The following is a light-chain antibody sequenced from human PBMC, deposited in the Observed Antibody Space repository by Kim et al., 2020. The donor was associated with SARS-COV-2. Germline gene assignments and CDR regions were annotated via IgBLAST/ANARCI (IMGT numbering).Light chain of an antibody. J-gene: IGKJ4*01. CDR3: QQRSKGPLA. Sequence: EIVLTQSPGTLSLSPGETATLSCRASQSVSSNLAWYQQKPGQAPRLLIYDASNRATGIPARFSGSGAGTDFTLTVSSLEPEEFAVYYCQQRSKGPLAFCGGTKMDIK. CDR1: QSVSSN. V-gene: IGKV3-11*01. CDR2: DAS.